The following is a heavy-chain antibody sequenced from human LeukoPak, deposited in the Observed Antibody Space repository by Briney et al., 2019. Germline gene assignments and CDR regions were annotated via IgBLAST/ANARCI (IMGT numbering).Heavy chain of an antibody. J-gene: IGHJ4*02. D-gene: IGHD6-13*01. CDR3: AMGRIAAAGVDY. CDR2: IYYSAST. V-gene: IGHV4-39*07. CDR1: GGSISSSSYY. Sequence: SETLSLTCTVSGGSISSSSYYWGWIRQPPGKGLEWIGSIYYSASTYYNPSLKSRVTISVDTSKNQFSLKLSSVTAADTAVYYCAMGRIAAAGVDYWGQGTLVTVSS.